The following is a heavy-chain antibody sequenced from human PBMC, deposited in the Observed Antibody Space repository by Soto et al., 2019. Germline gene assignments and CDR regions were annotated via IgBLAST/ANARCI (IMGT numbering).Heavy chain of an antibody. D-gene: IGHD1-7*01. V-gene: IGHV4-30-4*01. CDR2: IYYSGST. Sequence: PSETLSLTCTVSGGSISSGDYYWSWIRQPPGKGLEWIGYIYYSGSTYYNPSLKSRVTISVDTSKNQFSLKLSSVTAADTAVYYCARSRAPNYLFVVDVWSQGTTVTVSS. CDR3: ARSRAPNYLFVVDV. J-gene: IGHJ6*02. CDR1: GGSISSGDYY.